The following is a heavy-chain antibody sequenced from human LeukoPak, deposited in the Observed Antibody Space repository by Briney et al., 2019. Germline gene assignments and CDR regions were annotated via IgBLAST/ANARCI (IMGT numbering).Heavy chain of an antibody. V-gene: IGHV5-51*01. J-gene: IGHJ3*02. CDR1: GYSFTSYW. Sequence: GESLKISCKGSGYSFTSYWIGWVRQMPGKGLEWMGIIYPGDSDTRYSPSFQGRVTISADKSISTAYLQWSSLKASDTAMYYCARQEYYDILTGAGEAFDIWGQGTMVTVSS. CDR3: ARQEYYDILTGAGEAFDI. D-gene: IGHD3-9*01. CDR2: IYPGDSDT.